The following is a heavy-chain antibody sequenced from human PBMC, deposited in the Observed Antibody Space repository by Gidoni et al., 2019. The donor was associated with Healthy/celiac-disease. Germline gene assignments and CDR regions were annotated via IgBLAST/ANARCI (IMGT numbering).Heavy chain of an antibody. D-gene: IGHD3-22*01. CDR3: ALYYDSSGYYRN. CDR2: IFSNDEK. V-gene: IGHV2-26*01. Sequence: QVTLKESGPVLVKPTETLTLTCTVSGFSLSNARMGVSWIRQRPGKALEWLAHIFSNDEKSYSTSLKSRLTITKETSKSQVVLTMTNMDPVDTATDYCALYYDSSGYYRNWGQGTLVTVSS. J-gene: IGHJ4*02. CDR1: GFSLSNARMG.